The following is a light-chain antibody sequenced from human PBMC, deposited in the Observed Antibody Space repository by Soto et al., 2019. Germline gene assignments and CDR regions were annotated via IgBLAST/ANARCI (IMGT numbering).Light chain of an antibody. CDR1: QSISSW. Sequence: DIQMTQYPSTLSASVGDRVIITCRASQSISSWLAWYQQKPGKAPKLLISKASNLESGVQSRFSGSGSETEFTLTVSSLQPEDFATYYCQQYYSYWTFGQGTKVGIQ. CDR2: KAS. V-gene: IGKV1-5*03. J-gene: IGKJ1*01. CDR3: QQYYSYWT.